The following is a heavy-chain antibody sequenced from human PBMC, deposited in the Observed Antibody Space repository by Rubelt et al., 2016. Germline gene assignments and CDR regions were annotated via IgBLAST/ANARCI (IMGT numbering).Heavy chain of an antibody. CDR2: IYYSGST. CDR1: GGSISSSSYY. J-gene: IGHJ5*02. V-gene: IGHV4-39*01. Sequence: QLQLQESGPGLVKPSETLSLTCTVSGGSISSSSYYWGWIRQPPGKGLEWIGSIYYSGSTYYNPSLKSRVTISVDTSKNQFSLNVTAVTAADTAVYYCAGRTNWFDPWGQGTLVTVSS. CDR3: AGRTNWFDP.